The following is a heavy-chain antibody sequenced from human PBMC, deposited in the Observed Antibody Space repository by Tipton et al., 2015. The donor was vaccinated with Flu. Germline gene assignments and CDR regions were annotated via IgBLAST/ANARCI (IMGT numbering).Heavy chain of an antibody. CDR1: GFSFSNYA. Sequence: SLRLSCAASGFSFSNYAMSWVRQAPGKGLEWVAGISGSGGVTYYADSVKGRFTISRDNSRNTVYLQLNSLRAEDSAIYYCAKPITMIVELIHDGFDVWGQGTLVTVSS. CDR3: AKPITMIVELIHDGFDV. CDR2: ISGSGGVT. J-gene: IGHJ4*02. V-gene: IGHV3-23*01. D-gene: IGHD3-22*01.